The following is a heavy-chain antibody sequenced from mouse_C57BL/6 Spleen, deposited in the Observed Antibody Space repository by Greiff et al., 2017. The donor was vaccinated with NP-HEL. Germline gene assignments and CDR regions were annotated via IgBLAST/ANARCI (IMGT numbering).Heavy chain of an antibody. CDR2: IDPETGGP. D-gene: IGHD2-4*01. V-gene: IGHV1-15*01. J-gene: IGHJ3*01. CDR1: GYTFTDYE. Sequence: VQLQQSGAELVRPGASVTLSCKASGYTFTDYEMHWVKQTPVHGLEWIGAIDPETGGPAYNQKFKGKAILTADKSSSTAYMELRSLTSEDSAVYYCTRSYDYGFAYWGQGTLVTVSA. CDR3: TRSYDYGFAY.